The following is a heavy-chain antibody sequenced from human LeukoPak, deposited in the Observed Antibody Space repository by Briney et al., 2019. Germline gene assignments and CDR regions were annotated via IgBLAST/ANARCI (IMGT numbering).Heavy chain of an antibody. Sequence: GGSLRLSCAASGFTISSYWMHWVRQGPGKGLVWVSRISADGTTTTYADSVKGRFTISRDIAKNTLYLQMSSLRAEDTAIYYCASDIGDWGQGTLVTVSS. V-gene: IGHV3-74*01. CDR1: GFTISSYW. J-gene: IGHJ4*02. CDR3: ASDIGD. CDR2: ISADGTTT. D-gene: IGHD3-10*01.